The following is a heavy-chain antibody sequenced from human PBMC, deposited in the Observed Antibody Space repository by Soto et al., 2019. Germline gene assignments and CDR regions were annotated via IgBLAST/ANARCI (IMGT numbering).Heavy chain of an antibody. J-gene: IGHJ4*02. D-gene: IGHD3-22*01. CDR3: ARGDSSGYYPHYFDY. CDR2: INHSGST. Sequence: SWIRQPPGKGLEWIGEINHSGSTNYNPSLKSRVTISVDTSKNQFSLKLSSVTAADTAVYYCARGDSSGYYPHYFDYWGQGTLVTVSS. V-gene: IGHV4-34*01.